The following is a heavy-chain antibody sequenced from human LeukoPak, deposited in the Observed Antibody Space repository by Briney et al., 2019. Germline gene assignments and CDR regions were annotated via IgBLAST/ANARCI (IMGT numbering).Heavy chain of an antibody. Sequence: GGSLRLSCAASGFTFSSYSMNWVRQAPGKGLEWVSSISSSSSYIYYADSVKGRFTISRDNAKNSLYLQMNSLRAEDTAVYYCARDTCGGDCYSDYWGQGTLVTVSS. V-gene: IGHV3-21*01. J-gene: IGHJ4*02. CDR1: GFTFSSYS. CDR3: ARDTCGGDCYSDY. CDR2: ISSSSSYI. D-gene: IGHD2-21*02.